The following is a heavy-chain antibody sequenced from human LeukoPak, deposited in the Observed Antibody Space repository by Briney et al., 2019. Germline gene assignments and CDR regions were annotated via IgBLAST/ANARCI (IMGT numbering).Heavy chain of an antibody. CDR1: GFIFSNYN. Sequence: GGSLRLSCGASGFIFSNYNMNWVRQAPGEGLEWVSSINSRSTYIFYADSVMGRFTISRDNAKNSLFLQMNSLRAEDTAVYYCARDETNGFDSWGQGTLVTVSS. CDR2: INSRSTYI. CDR3: ARDETNGFDS. D-gene: IGHD1-14*01. V-gene: IGHV3-21*01. J-gene: IGHJ5*01.